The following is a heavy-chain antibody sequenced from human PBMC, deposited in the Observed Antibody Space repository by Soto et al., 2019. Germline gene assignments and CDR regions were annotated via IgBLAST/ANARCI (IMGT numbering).Heavy chain of an antibody. CDR3: ARGAGSYFRRVVGAFDI. D-gene: IGHD3-10*01. J-gene: IGHJ3*02. CDR1: GFSFSSYW. V-gene: IGHV3-7*04. Sequence: EVQLVESGGDLVQPGGSLRLSCTASGFSFSSYWMSWVRQAPGKGLEWVANIKQEGSEKYYVDSVKGRFTISRDNAKNSLFLRRNSLRAEDTAVYYCARGAGSYFRRVVGAFDIWGQGTMVTVSS. CDR2: IKQEGSEK.